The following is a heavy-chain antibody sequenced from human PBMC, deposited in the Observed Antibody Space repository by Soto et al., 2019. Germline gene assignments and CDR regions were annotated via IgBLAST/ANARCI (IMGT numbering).Heavy chain of an antibody. CDR1: GFTFSSYG. CDR3: ARGYCSGGSCYSDYFDY. V-gene: IGHV3-33*01. J-gene: IGHJ4*02. CDR2: IWYDGSNK. Sequence: PGGSLRLSCAASGFTFSSYGMHWVRQAPGKGLEWVAVIWYDGSNKYYADSVKGRFTISRDNSKNTLYLQMNSLRAEDTAVYYCARGYCSGGSCYSDYFDYWGQGTLVTVLL. D-gene: IGHD2-15*01.